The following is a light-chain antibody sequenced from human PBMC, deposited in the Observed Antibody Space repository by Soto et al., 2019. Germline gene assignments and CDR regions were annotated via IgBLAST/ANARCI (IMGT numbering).Light chain of an antibody. J-gene: IGKJ2*01. V-gene: IGKV1-33*01. CDR3: QQYDNLPPVH. CDR1: QDISNY. Sequence: DIQMTQSPSSLSASVGDRVTITCQASQDISNYLNWYQQKPGKAPKLLIYDASNLETGVPSRFXGSGSGTDFTFTISSLRPEDIATYYCQQYDNLPPVHFGQGTKLEIK. CDR2: DAS.